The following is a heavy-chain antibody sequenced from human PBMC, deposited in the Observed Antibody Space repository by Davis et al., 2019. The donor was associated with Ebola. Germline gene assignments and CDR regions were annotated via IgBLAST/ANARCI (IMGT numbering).Heavy chain of an antibody. Sequence: GESPNIPCKGSGYSFTSYWIGWVRQMPGKGLEWMGLIYPGDSDTRYSPSFQGQVTISADKSISTAYLQWSSLKASDTPMYYCARKDTAMVSHFDYWGQGTLVTVSS. J-gene: IGHJ4*02. CDR2: IYPGDSDT. D-gene: IGHD5-18*01. V-gene: IGHV5-51*01. CDR1: GYSFTSYW. CDR3: ARKDTAMVSHFDY.